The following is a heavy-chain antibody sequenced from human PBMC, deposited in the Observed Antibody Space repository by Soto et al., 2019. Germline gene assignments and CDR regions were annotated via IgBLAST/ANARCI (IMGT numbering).Heavy chain of an antibody. CDR1: GGTFSSST. CDR2: ITPIFGKA. CDR3: ARGWGSDSTTYYYAY. Sequence: QVQLVQSGAEVRRPGSSVRVSCKASGGTFSSSTISRVRQAPGQGLEWVGGITPIFGKANYAQKFQGRVTITADESTSTAYMELSSLRSEDTALYFCARGWGSDSTTYYYAYWGQGTSVTVSS. D-gene: IGHD3-22*01. J-gene: IGHJ1*01. V-gene: IGHV1-69*01.